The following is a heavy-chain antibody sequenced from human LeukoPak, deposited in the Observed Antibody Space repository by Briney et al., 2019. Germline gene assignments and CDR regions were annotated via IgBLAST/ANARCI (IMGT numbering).Heavy chain of an antibody. CDR1: GFTFSSYA. Sequence: PGRSLRLSCAASGFTFSSYAMHWVRQAPGKGLEGVAVISYDGSNKYYADSVKGRFTISRDNSKNTLYLQMNSLRAEDTAVYYCAREFSPPRGATHWGQGTLVTVSS. V-gene: IGHV3-30-3*01. CDR2: ISYDGSNK. J-gene: IGHJ4*02. CDR3: AREFSPPRGATH. D-gene: IGHD5-12*01.